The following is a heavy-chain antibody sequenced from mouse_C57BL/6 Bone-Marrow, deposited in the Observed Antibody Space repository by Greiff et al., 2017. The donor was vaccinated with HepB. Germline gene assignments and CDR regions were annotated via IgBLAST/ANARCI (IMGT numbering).Heavy chain of an antibody. J-gene: IGHJ1*03. CDR3: AKKGFYWYFDV. CDR2: IWRGGST. V-gene: IGHV2-5*01. Sequence: VKVIESGPGLVQPSQSLSITCTVSGFSLTSYGVHWVRQSPGKGLEWLGVIWRGGSTDYNAAFMSRLSITKDNSKSQVFFKMNSLQADDTAIYYCAKKGFYWYFDVWGTGTTVTVSS. CDR1: GFSLTSYG.